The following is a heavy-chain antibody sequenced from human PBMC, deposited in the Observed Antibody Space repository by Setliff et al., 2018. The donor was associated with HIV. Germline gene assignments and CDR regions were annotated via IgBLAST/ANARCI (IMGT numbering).Heavy chain of an antibody. D-gene: IGHD1-1*01. CDR3: ARDFKRYNSPCRFDP. V-gene: IGHV4-61*02. Sequence: SETLSLTCTVSGGSISSGDYYWTWIRQPAGKGLQWIGRINTSGTTIYSPSLKSRVTISLEKSNNQFSLKLSSVTAADTAVYYCARDFKRYNSPCRFDPWGQGILVTVSS. CDR2: INTSGTT. J-gene: IGHJ5*02. CDR1: GGSISSGDYY.